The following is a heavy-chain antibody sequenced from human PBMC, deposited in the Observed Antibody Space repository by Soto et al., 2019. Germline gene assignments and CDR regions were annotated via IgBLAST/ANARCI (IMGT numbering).Heavy chain of an antibody. J-gene: IGHJ6*03. Sequence: SETLSLTCTVSGGSISSYYWSWIRQPPGKGLEWIGYIYYSGSTNYNPSLRSRVTISVDTSKNQFSLKLSSVTAADTAVYYCARGGLELPDYYYYMDVWGKGTTVTVSS. D-gene: IGHD1-7*01. CDR1: GGSISSYY. CDR2: IYYSGST. V-gene: IGHV4-59*01. CDR3: ARGGLELPDYYYYMDV.